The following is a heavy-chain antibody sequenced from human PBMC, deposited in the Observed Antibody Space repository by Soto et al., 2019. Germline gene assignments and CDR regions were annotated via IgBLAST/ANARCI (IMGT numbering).Heavy chain of an antibody. J-gene: IGHJ4*02. CDR2: INPSAGDT. D-gene: IGHD1-26*01. V-gene: IGHV1-46*01. CDR3: ARAQSWDIHDY. CDR1: GYTFTSYR. Sequence: QVQLVQSGAEVKKPGASVKVSCKASGYTFTSYRMHWVRQAPGQGLEWMGVINPSAGDTVYAQKFQGRVTMTRDTSTNTVYMELSSLRSEDTAVYYCARAQSWDIHDYWGQGALVTVSS.